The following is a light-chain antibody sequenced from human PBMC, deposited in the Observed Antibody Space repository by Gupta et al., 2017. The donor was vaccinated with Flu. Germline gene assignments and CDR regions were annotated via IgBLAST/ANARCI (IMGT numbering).Light chain of an antibody. CDR3: QQYNSYSEGT. CDR2: KAS. J-gene: IGKJ2*02. CDR1: QSISGW. Sequence: DIQMTQSPSTLSASVGDRVSITCQASQSISGWLAWYQQKPGKAPKLLIYKASSLESGVPSRFSGSGSGTEFTLTISSLQPDDFATYYCQQYNSYSEGTFGQGTKLEIK. V-gene: IGKV1-5*03.